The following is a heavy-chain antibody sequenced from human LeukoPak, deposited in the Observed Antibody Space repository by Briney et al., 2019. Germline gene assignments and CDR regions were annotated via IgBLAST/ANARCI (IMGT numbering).Heavy chain of an antibody. CDR2: IYYSGST. V-gene: IGHV4-59*08. J-gene: IGHJ6*03. Sequence: SETLSLTCAVFGGSFSDYYWSWIRQPPGKGLEWIGYIYYSGSTNYNPSLKSRVTISVDTSKNQFSLKLSSVTAADTAVYYCAGSTSRRGGYYYYYYMDVWGKGTTVAVSS. D-gene: IGHD2-2*01. CDR1: GGSFSDYY. CDR3: AGSTSRRGGYYYYYYMDV.